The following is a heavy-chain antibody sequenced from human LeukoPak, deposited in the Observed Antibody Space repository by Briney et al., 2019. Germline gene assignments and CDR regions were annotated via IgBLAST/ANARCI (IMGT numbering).Heavy chain of an antibody. CDR3: AREAPKYYYDSSGHRRVFDY. V-gene: IGHV1-69*13. CDR2: IIPIFGTA. CDR1: GGTFSSYA. J-gene: IGHJ4*02. Sequence: ASVKVSCKASGGTFSSYATSWVRQAPGQGLEWMGGIIPIFGTANYAQKFQGRVTITADESTSTAYMELSSLRSEDTAVYYCAREAPKYYYDSSGHRRVFDYWGQGTLVTVSS. D-gene: IGHD3-22*01.